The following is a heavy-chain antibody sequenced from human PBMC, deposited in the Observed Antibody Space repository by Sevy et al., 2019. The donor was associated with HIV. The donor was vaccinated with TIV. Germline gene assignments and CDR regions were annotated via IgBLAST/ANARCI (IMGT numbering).Heavy chain of an antibody. V-gene: IGHV1-18*01. Sequence: ASVKVSCKASGYTFTNYPISWVRQAPGQGLEWMGWIRNHNGETKYAQKFQGKVTMTTDTSTSTAYMELRSLRSDDTAVYYCARASDGSGYYYLDYFDYWGQGTLVTVSS. J-gene: IGHJ4*02. CDR1: GYTFTNYP. CDR3: ARASDGSGYYYLDYFDY. CDR2: IRNHNGET. D-gene: IGHD3-22*01.